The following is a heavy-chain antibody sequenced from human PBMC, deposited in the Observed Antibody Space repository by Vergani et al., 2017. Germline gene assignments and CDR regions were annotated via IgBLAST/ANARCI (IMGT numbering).Heavy chain of an antibody. Sequence: EVQLLESGGGLVQPGGSLRLSCAASGFTFSSYAMSWVRQAPGKGLEWVSAISGSGGSTYYADSVKGRFTISRDNSKNTLYLQMNSLRAEDTAVYYCAKDQWELSPYYYYGMDVWGKGTTVTVSS. D-gene: IGHD1-26*01. CDR2: ISGSGGST. CDR1: GFTFSSYA. CDR3: AKDQWELSPYYYYGMDV. J-gene: IGHJ6*04. V-gene: IGHV3-23*01.